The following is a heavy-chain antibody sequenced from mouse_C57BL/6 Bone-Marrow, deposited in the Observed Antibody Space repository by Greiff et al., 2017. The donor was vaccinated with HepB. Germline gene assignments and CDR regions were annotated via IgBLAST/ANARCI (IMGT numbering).Heavy chain of an antibody. D-gene: IGHD2-4*01. J-gene: IGHJ4*01. Sequence: EVQGVESGGGLVKPGGSLKLSCAASGFTFSSYAMSWVRQTPEKRLEWVAFISSSGSTYYPDSVMGRFTISRDNARNILYLQMSSLRSEDTAMYYCARGGITTAYAMDYWGQGTTVTVSS. CDR2: ISSSGST. CDR1: GFTFSSYA. CDR3: ARGGITTAYAMDY. V-gene: IGHV5-6-5*01.